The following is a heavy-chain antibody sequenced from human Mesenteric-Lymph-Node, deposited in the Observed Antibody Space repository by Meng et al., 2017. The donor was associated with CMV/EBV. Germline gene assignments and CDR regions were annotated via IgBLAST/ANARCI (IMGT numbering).Heavy chain of an antibody. CDR3: AKLLTSGSDY. CDR2: IRYDGSNK. J-gene: IGHJ4*02. Sequence: GESLKISCAASGFTFSSYGMHWVRQAPGKGLEWVAFIRYDGSNKYYADSVKGRFTISRDNSKNTLYLQMNSLRADDTAVYCCAKLLTSGSDYWGQGTLVTVSS. D-gene: IGHD4/OR15-4a*01. V-gene: IGHV3-30*02. CDR1: GFTFSSYG.